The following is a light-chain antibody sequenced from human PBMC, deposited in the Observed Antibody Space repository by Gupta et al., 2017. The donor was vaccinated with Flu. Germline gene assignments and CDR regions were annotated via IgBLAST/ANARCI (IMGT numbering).Light chain of an antibody. CDR1: QSVSSY. J-gene: IGKJ3*01. V-gene: IGKV3-11*01. Sequence: EIVLTQSPATLSLSPGERATLSCRASQSVSSYLAWYQQKPGQAPRLLIYDASNRATGIPARFSGSGSGTDFTLTISSLEPEDFAVYYCQQRSIWPPTFGHGTKVDIK. CDR3: QQRSIWPPT. CDR2: DAS.